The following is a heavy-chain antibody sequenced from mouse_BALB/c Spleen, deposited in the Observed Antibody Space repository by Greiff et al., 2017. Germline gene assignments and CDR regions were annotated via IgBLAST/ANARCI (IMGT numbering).Heavy chain of an antibody. Sequence: EVKVVESGGGLVKPGGSLKLSCAASGFTFSSYTMSWVRQTPEKRLEWVATISSGGSYTYYPDSVKGRFTISRDNAKNTLYLQMSSLKSEDTAMYYCTRVLDSSGGYYFDYWGQGTTLTVSS. V-gene: IGHV5-6-4*01. CDR2: ISSGGSYT. CDR1: GFTFSSYT. J-gene: IGHJ2*01. D-gene: IGHD3-2*01. CDR3: TRVLDSSGGYYFDY.